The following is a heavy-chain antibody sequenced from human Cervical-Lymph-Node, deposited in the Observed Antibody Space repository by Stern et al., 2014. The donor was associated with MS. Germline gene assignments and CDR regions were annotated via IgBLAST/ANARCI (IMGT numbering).Heavy chain of an antibody. Sequence: EVQLVESGGGLVQPGGSLRLSCVASGFTFSSYSMNWVRQAPGKGLEWVSYISSRSTTIYYGDSVKGRFTSSRDNAKNSLYLQINSLRADDTAVYYCAREGGPHYYDSRGYLDDWGQGTFVTVSS. CDR3: AREGGPHYYDSRGYLDD. D-gene: IGHD3-22*01. CDR2: ISSRSTTI. CDR1: GFTFSSYS. V-gene: IGHV3-48*01. J-gene: IGHJ4*02.